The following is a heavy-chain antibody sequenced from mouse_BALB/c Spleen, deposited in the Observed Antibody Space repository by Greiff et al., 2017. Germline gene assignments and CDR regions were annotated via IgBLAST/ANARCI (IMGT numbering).Heavy chain of an antibody. J-gene: IGHJ2*01. CDR2: IDPENGNT. Sequence: VQLQQSGAELVRPGALVKLSCKASGFNINDYYMHWVKQRPEQGLEWIGWIDPENGNTIYDPKFQGKASITADTSSNTAYLQLSSLTSEDTAVYYCAGNYYYGSSYFDYWGQGTTLTVSS. V-gene: IGHV14-1*02. CDR3: AGNYYYGSSYFDY. D-gene: IGHD1-1*01. CDR1: GFNINDYY.